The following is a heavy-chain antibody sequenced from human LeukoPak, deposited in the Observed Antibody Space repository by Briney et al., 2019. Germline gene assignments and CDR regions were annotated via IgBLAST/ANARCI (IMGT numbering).Heavy chain of an antibody. CDR3: GRLPPISGGYWSDY. CDR2: ISAYNGNT. Sequence: ASVTVSCKASGYTFTSYGISWVRQAAGHGREWVGWISAYNGNTNHGQKLQGRVTLTTDTSTKPAYMELRSVRSDDTAGYYCGRLPPISGGYWSDYWGQGTLVTVSS. V-gene: IGHV1-18*01. J-gene: IGHJ4*02. D-gene: IGHD6-25*01. CDR1: GYTFTSYG.